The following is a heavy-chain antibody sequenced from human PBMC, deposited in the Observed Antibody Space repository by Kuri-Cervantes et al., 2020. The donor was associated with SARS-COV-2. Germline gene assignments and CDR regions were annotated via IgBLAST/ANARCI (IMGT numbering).Heavy chain of an antibody. V-gene: IGHV3-30*02. D-gene: IGHD4-17*01. Sequence: GESLKISCAASGFTFSSYGMHWVRQAPGKGLEWVAFIRYDGSNKYYADSVKGRFTISRDNSKNTLYLQMNSLRAEDTAVYYCAKSPVRTVTREWYFDYWGPGTLVTVSS. CDR2: IRYDGSNK. CDR3: AKSPVRTVTREWYFDY. CDR1: GFTFSSYG. J-gene: IGHJ4*02.